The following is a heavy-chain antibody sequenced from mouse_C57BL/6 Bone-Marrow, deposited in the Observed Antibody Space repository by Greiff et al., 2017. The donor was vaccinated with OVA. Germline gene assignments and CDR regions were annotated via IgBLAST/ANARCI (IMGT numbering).Heavy chain of an antibody. Sequence: EVMLVESGGGLVQPGGSMKLSCVASGFTFSNYWMNWVRQSPEKGLEWVAQIRLKSDNYATHYAESVKGRFTISRDDSKSSVYLQMNNLRAEDTGIYYCTGGGYPFAYWGQGTLVTVSA. CDR2: IRLKSDNYAT. J-gene: IGHJ3*01. D-gene: IGHD2-2*01. V-gene: IGHV6-3*01. CDR3: TGGGYPFAY. CDR1: GFTFSNYW.